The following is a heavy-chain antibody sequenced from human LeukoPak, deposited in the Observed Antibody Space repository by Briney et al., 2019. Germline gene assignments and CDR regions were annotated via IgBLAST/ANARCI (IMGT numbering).Heavy chain of an antibody. CDR3: ARDLGKNDY. CDR2: IIPILGIA. CDR1: GGTFSSYA. V-gene: IGHV1-69*04. Sequence: SVKVSCEASGGTFSSYAISWVRQAPGQGLEWMGRIIPILGIANYAQKFQGRVTITADKSTSTAYMELSSLRSEDTAVYYCARDLGKNDYWGQGTLVTVSS. D-gene: IGHD7-27*01. J-gene: IGHJ4*02.